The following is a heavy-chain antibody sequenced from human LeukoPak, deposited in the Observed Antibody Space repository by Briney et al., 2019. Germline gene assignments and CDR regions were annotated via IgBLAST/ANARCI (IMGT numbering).Heavy chain of an antibody. Sequence: SETLSLTCTVSGGSISSSSYYWGWIRQPPGKGLEWIGSIYYSGSTYYNPSLKSRVTISVDTSKNQFSLKLSSVTAADTAVYYCASYLRGWLRYYDSSGYDYWGQGTLVTVSS. CDR2: IYYSGST. CDR3: ASYLRGWLRYYDSSGYDY. D-gene: IGHD3-22*01. CDR1: GGSISSSSYY. J-gene: IGHJ4*02. V-gene: IGHV4-39*01.